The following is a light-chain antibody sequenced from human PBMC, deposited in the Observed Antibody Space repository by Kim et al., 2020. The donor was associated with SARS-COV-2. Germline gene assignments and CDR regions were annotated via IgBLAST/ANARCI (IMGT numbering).Light chain of an antibody. CDR2: GAS. CDR3: QQYNNGPPYT. Sequence: EIVMTQSPATLSMSPGERATLSCRASQSVSSNLAWYQQKPGQAPRLLIYGASTRATGIPARFSGSGSGTEFTLTISSLQSEDFAVYYCQQYNNGPPYTFGQGTKLEI. CDR1: QSVSSN. V-gene: IGKV3-15*01. J-gene: IGKJ2*01.